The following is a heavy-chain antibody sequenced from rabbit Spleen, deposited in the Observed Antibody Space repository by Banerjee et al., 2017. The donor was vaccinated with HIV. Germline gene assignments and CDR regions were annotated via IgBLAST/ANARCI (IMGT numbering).Heavy chain of an antibody. CDR3: AREYNVYGYAANL. V-gene: IGHV1S45*01. D-gene: IGHD6-1*01. Sequence: QEQLEESGGGLVKPEGSLTLTCKASGFSFSTYYYMCWVRQAPGKGLEWIGCIFGGTGRSTDYASWAKGRFTISKASSTTVTLQLNSLTAADTATYFCAREYNVYGYAANLWGPGTLVTVS. CDR1: GFSFSTYYY. J-gene: IGHJ4*01. CDR2: IFGGTGRST.